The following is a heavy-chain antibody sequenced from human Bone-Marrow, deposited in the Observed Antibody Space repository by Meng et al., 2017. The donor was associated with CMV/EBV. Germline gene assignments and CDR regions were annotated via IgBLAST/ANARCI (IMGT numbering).Heavy chain of an antibody. Sequence: ASVKVSCKASGYTFTGYYMHWVRQAPGQGLEWMGWINTNSGGTNYAQKFQGRVTMTRDTSISTAYMELSRLRSDDTAVYYWARERLYPHYGMDVWGQGTTVTVSS. D-gene: IGHD2-8*01. CDR2: INTNSGGT. V-gene: IGHV1-2*02. CDR3: ARERLYPHYGMDV. CDR1: GYTFTGYY. J-gene: IGHJ6*02.